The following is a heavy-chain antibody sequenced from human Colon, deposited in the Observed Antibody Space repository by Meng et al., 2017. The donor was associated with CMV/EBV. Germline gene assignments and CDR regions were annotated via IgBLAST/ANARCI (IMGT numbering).Heavy chain of an antibody. J-gene: IGHJ4*02. V-gene: IGHV4-59*01. CDR3: ARLGGYCTSFSCRAQYFFDY. Sequence: SETLSLTCNVSGDSIKSYYWSWIRQPPGKGLEWIGRISYSGRTTYNPSVRRRVTISVDTSKNLFSLRLTSVTAADTAVYYCARLGGYCTSFSCRAQYFFDYWGQGTLVTVSS. CDR1: GDSIKSYY. D-gene: IGHD2-8*01. CDR2: ISYSGRT.